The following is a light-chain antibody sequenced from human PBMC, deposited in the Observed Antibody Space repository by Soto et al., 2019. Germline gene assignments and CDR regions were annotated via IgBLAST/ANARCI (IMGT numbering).Light chain of an antibody. CDR2: DAS. CDR1: QSSSRW. V-gene: IGKV1-5*01. CDR3: QTYNIYKGLS. Sequence: DIQMTQSPSTLSASVGDRVTITCRASQSSSRWLAWYQQKPGKAHKLLIYDASSLASGVPSRYHGSGSGTAFSLTISSLQTDHFATYGCQTYNIYKGLSFGVGTNVEIK. J-gene: IGKJ4*01.